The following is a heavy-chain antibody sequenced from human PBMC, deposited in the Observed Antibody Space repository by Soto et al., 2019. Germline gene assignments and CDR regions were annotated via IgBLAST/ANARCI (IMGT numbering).Heavy chain of an antibody. J-gene: IGHJ4*02. V-gene: IGHV1-69*02. CDR2: IIPILGIA. Sequence: QARLVQSGAEVKKSGSSVKVSCKASGGTVSSYTISWVRQAPGQGLEWMGRIIPILGIANYAQNFQGRVTITADKSTSTAYMELSSLRSEDTAVYYCARGYIRSYYFDYWGQGTLVTVSS. CDR1: GGTVSSYT. D-gene: IGHD5-18*01. CDR3: ARGYIRSYYFDY.